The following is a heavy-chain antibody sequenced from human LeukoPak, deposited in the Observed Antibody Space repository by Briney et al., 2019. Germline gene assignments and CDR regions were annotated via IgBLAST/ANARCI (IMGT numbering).Heavy chain of an antibody. Sequence: SETLSLTCTVSGASISTYFWSWIRQPPGKGLEWIGYIQYSGNTNYNPSLKSRVTISADTSKNQFSLRLSSVTAADTAVYYCAREVSHRGYFEYWGQGALVTVSS. CDR3: AREVSHRGYFEY. D-gene: IGHD3-16*02. CDR1: GASISTYF. CDR2: IQYSGNT. J-gene: IGHJ4*02. V-gene: IGHV4-59*01.